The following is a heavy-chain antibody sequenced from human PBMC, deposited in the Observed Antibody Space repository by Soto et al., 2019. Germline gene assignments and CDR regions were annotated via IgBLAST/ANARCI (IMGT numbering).Heavy chain of an antibody. CDR2: VNPRDSDT. CDR3: ARRIFHHIFSPTYYFDN. V-gene: IGHV5-51*01. CDR1: GYDFTTHW. J-gene: IGHJ4*02. Sequence: RGESLKISCKTSGYDFTTHWIGWVRQLPGKGLEWMGIVNPRDSDTMYSPSFEGQVTISADRSISTTYLQWSSLKASDTAMYYRARRIFHHIFSPTYYFDNWGQGALVTVSS. D-gene: IGHD3-3*02.